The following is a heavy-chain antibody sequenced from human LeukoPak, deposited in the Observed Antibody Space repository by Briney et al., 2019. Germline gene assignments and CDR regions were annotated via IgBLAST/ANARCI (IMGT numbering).Heavy chain of an antibody. V-gene: IGHV4-59*08. J-gene: IGHJ4*02. CDR2: IYYSGST. D-gene: IGHD3-22*01. CDR1: GGSISSYY. Sequence: PSETLSLTCTVSGGSISSYYWSWIRQPPGKGLEWIGYIYYSGSTNYNPSLKSRVTISVDTSKNQFSLKLSSVTAADTAVYYCARGYYDSSGYCPSFDYWGQGTLVTVSS. CDR3: ARGYYDSSGYCPSFDY.